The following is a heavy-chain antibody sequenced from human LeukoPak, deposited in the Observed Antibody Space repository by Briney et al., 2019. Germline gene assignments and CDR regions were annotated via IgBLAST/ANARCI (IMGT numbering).Heavy chain of an antibody. CDR3: AKERGTSGYFDF. Sequence: PGGSLRLSCAASGFTFDDYTMHWVRQAPGKGLDWVSLISWNGVSTYYADSVKGRFTISRDNAKNSLYLQMNSLRTEDTALYYCAKERGTSGYFDFWGQGTLVTVSS. CDR1: GFTFDDYT. V-gene: IGHV3-43*01. D-gene: IGHD3-10*01. J-gene: IGHJ4*02. CDR2: ISWNGVST.